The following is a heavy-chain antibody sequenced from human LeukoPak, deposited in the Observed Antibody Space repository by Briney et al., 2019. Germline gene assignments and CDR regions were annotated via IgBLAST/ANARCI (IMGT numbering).Heavy chain of an antibody. J-gene: IGHJ4*02. Sequence: GASLRLSCAASGFTFSSYAMSWVRQAPGKGLEWVSAISGSGGSTYYADSVKGRFTISRDHSKNTLYLQMNSLRAEDTAVYYCAKIVRYYYDSSGYRGYFDYWGQGTLVTVSS. CDR3: AKIVRYYYDSSGYRGYFDY. V-gene: IGHV3-23*01. CDR2: ISGSGGST. CDR1: GFTFSSYA. D-gene: IGHD3-22*01.